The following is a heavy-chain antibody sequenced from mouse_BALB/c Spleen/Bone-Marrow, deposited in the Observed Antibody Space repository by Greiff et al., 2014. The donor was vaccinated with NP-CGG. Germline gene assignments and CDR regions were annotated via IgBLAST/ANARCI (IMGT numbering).Heavy chain of an antibody. CDR1: GYSFTGYT. CDR2: INPYDGGT. J-gene: IGHJ3*01. D-gene: IGHD2-3*01. V-gene: IGHV1-18*01. CDR3: AREGGYDGCYPLAY. Sequence: EVQLVESGPELVKPGASMKISCKASGYSFTGYTMNWVKQSHGKNLEWIGLINPYDGGTSYNQKFKGKATLTVDKSSSTAYMEFLSLTSEDSAVYYCAREGGYDGCYPLAYWGQGTLVTVSA.